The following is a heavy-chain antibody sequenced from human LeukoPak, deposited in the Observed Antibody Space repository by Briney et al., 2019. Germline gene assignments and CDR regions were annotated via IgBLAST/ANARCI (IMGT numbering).Heavy chain of an antibody. Sequence: GGSLRLSCAASGFTFSSYWMNWVRQAPGKGLVWVSRIASDGSSTTYADSVKGRFSVSRDNAKNTLYLQMNSLRAEDTAIYYCTRVGYIDEGIDYWGQGTLVTVSS. V-gene: IGHV3-74*01. CDR3: TRVGYIDEGIDY. J-gene: IGHJ4*02. CDR1: GFTFSSYW. CDR2: IASDGSST. D-gene: IGHD5-24*01.